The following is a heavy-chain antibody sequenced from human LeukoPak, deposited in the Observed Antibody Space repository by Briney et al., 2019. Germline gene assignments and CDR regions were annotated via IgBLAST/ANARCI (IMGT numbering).Heavy chain of an antibody. CDR2: ISWNSGSI. V-gene: IGHV3-9*01. Sequence: GGSLRLSCAASGFTFSSYSMNWVRQAPGKGLEWVSGISWNSGSIGYADSVKGRFTISRDNAKNSLYLQMNSLRAEDTALYYCAKGAAAGLFDYWGQGTLVTVSS. CDR3: AKGAAAGLFDY. J-gene: IGHJ4*02. CDR1: GFTFSSYS. D-gene: IGHD6-13*01.